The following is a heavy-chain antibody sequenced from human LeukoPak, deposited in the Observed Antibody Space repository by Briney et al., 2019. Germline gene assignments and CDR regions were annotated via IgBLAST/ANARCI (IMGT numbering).Heavy chain of an antibody. CDR1: GFTFSSYT. Sequence: GGSLRLSCAASGFTFSSYTINWVRQAPGKGLEWVSSITSSSYIYYADSVKGRFTISRDNAKNSLYLQMNSLRAEDTAVYYCARDMGSYYAFDYWGQGTLVTVSS. CDR2: ITSSSYI. D-gene: IGHD1-26*01. J-gene: IGHJ4*02. CDR3: ARDMGSYYAFDY. V-gene: IGHV3-21*01.